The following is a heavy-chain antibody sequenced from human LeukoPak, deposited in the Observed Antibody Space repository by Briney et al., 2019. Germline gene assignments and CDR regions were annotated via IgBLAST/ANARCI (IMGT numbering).Heavy chain of an antibody. CDR1: GFTFGDYV. CDR2: ISGSGGST. J-gene: IGHJ5*02. Sequence: GGSLRLSCTASGFTFGDYVMSWVRQAPGKGLEWVSAISGSGGSTYYADSVKGRFTISRDNSKNTLYLQMNSLRAEDTAVYYCAKGRGVNWFDPWGQGTLVTVSS. CDR3: AKGRGVNWFDP. V-gene: IGHV3-23*01.